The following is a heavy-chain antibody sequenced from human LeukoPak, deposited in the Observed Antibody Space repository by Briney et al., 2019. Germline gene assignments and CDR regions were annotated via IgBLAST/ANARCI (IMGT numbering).Heavy chain of an antibody. D-gene: IGHD4-17*01. V-gene: IGHV1-2*02. CDR1: GYAFTTYA. J-gene: IGHJ4*02. CDR3: ARGRSYGDYDD. CDR2: INPNTADT. Sequence: ASVKVSCKASGYAFTTYAVIWVRQAPGQGLEWMGWINPNTADTNYAQKFQGRVTMTRDMSTSTVYMELSSLRSEDTAVYYCARGRSYGDYDDWGQGTLVTVSS.